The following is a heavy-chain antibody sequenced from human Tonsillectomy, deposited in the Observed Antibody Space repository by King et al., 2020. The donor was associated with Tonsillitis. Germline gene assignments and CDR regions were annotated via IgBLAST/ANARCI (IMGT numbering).Heavy chain of an antibody. Sequence: VQLVESEGGVVQPGRSLRLSCAASGFTFSTYGMHWVRQAPGKGLEWVAVISYDGSKKYYADSVKGRFTISRDNSKNTLYLQMNSLRAEDTAVYHCAKDLEVVAVAATTGMDVWGQGTTVTVSS. J-gene: IGHJ6*02. D-gene: IGHD2-15*01. CDR2: ISYDGSKK. V-gene: IGHV3-30*18. CDR1: GFTFSTYG. CDR3: AKDLEVVAVAATTGMDV.